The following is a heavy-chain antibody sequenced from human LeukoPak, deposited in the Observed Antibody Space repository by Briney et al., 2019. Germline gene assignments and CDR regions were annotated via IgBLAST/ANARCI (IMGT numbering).Heavy chain of an antibody. CDR3: ARTDYDILTGARMDV. J-gene: IGHJ6*04. CDR1: GYTFTSYY. Sequence: GASVKVSCKASGYTFTSYYMHWVRQAPGQGLEWMGIINPSGGSTSYAQKFQGRVTMTRDTSTSTVYMELRSLRSDDTAIYYCARTDYDILTGARMDVWGKGTTVTVSS. D-gene: IGHD3-9*01. CDR2: INPSGGST. V-gene: IGHV1-46*01.